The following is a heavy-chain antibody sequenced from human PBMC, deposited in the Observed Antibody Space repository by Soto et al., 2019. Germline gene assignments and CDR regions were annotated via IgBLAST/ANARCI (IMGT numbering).Heavy chain of an antibody. J-gene: IGHJ4*02. CDR2: IYYSGST. CDR1: GGSISSYY. V-gene: IGHV4-59*01. D-gene: IGHD3-9*01. CDR3: ARVFYYDILTGPDPEYYFDY. Sequence: SETLSLTCTVSGGSISSYYWSWIRQPPGKGLEWIGYIYYSGSTNYNPSLKSRVTISVGTSKNQFSLKLSSVTAADTAVYYCARVFYYDILTGPDPEYYFDYWGQGTLVTVSS.